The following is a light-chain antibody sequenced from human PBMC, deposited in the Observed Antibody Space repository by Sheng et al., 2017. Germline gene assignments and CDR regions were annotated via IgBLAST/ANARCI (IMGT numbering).Light chain of an antibody. Sequence: QSALTQPASVSGSPGQSITISCTGTSSDVGDYKYVSWYRQHPGKAPKLIIYDVTNRPSGVSNRFTGSKSGNTASLTISGLQAADEADYYCSSYTSSSTWVFGGGTKLTVL. CDR3: SSYTSSSTWV. CDR2: DVT. J-gene: IGLJ3*02. V-gene: IGLV2-14*01. CDR1: SSDVGDYKY.